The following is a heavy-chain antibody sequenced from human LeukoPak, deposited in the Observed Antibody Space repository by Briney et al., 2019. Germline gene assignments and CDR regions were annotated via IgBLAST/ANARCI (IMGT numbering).Heavy chain of an antibody. J-gene: IGHJ4*02. V-gene: IGHV1-69*13. D-gene: IGHD5-18*01. CDR1: GTTFRSYA. CDR3: ARATSANEYSYGFHFDY. CDR2: IIPSFGTV. Sequence: SVKVSCKASGTTFRSYAINWVRQAPGQGLEWMGAIIPSFGTVKYAHKFQGRVTMTADESTSTAYMDLNYLRSDDTAVYFCARATSANEYSYGFHFDYWGQGTLVTVSS.